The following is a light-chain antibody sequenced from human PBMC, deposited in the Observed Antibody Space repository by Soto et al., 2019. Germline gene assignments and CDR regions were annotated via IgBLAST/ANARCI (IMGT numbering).Light chain of an antibody. J-gene: IGKJ1*01. CDR1: QGIGNA. V-gene: IGKV1-13*02. Sequence: AIQMTQSPSSLSASVGDRVTISCRASQGIGNALGWYQQKPGKAPNLLIYKASTLETGVPSRFTGSGSGTEFTLTISSLEPEDFATYYCQHYNSYSRTFGQGTKVDIK. CDR2: KAS. CDR3: QHYNSYSRT.